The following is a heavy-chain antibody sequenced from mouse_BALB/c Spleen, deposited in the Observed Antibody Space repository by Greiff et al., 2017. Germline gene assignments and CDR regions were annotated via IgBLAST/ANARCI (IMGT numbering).Heavy chain of an antibody. Sequence: EVKLQESGAELVRSGASVKLSCTASGFNIKDYYMHWVKQRPEQGLEWIGWIDPENGDTEYAPKFQGKATMTADTSSNTAYLQLSSLTSEDTAVYYCNARVPYYAMEYWGQGTSVTASS. V-gene: IGHV14-4*02. CDR3: NARVPYYAMEY. CDR2: IDPENGDT. CDR1: GFNIKDYY. J-gene: IGHJ4*01.